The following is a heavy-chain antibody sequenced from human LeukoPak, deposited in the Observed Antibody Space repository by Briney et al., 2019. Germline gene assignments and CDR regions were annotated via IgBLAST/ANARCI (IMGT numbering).Heavy chain of an antibody. J-gene: IGHJ4*02. V-gene: IGHV3-23*01. CDR1: GFTFSNYG. Sequence: HTGGSLRLSCAASGFTFSNYGMSWVRQAPGKGLEWVSTINENAANTHYADSVKGRFTISRDNSKNTLLLQMNSLRADDTALYYCTKGDGDWYPIDYWGQGTLVIVSS. CDR3: TKGDGDWYPIDY. CDR2: INENAANT. D-gene: IGHD2-21*02.